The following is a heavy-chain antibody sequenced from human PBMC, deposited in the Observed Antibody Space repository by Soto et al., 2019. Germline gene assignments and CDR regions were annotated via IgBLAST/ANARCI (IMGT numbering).Heavy chain of an antibody. J-gene: IGHJ6*02. CDR3: ARDLWGYCGTDCYPLDV. Sequence: NPSETLSLTCTVSGGSISGYYWSWIRQPPGKGLEWIGYMYKTGSTVYNPSFKGRVTISVDTSKNQFSLKLNSVTATDTAVYYCARDLWGYCGTDCYPLDVWGQGTTVTVSS. CDR2: MYKTGST. CDR1: GGSISGYY. V-gene: IGHV4-59*01. D-gene: IGHD2-21*02.